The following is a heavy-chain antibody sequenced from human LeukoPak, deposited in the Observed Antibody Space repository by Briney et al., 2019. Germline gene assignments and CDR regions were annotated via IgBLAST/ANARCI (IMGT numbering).Heavy chain of an antibody. CDR2: ISSDGTYT. CDR1: GFTFSSHL. V-gene: IGHV3-74*01. J-gene: IGHJ4*02. D-gene: IGHD3-22*01. CDR3: ARGGYYDSSGYLYFDY. Sequence: GGSLRLSCAASGFTFSSHLMHWVRQAPGKGLAWVSRISSDGTYTNYADSVRGRFTISRDNAKNTLYLQMNSLRAEDTAVYYCARGGYYDSSGYLYFDYWGQGTLVTVSS.